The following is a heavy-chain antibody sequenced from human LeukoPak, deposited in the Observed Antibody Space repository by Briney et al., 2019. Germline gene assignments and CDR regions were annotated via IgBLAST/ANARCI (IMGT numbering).Heavy chain of an antibody. CDR1: GGSINSYY. D-gene: IGHD1-26*01. J-gene: IGHJ4*02. Sequence: KSSETLSVTCTVSGGSINSYYWSWIRQPPGKGLEWIGYIYYSGSTNYNPSLKSRVTISVDTSKTQFSLKLSSVTAADTAVYYCARDDGSRSYSVYWGQGTLVTVSS. CDR2: IYYSGST. V-gene: IGHV4-59*01. CDR3: ARDDGSRSYSVY.